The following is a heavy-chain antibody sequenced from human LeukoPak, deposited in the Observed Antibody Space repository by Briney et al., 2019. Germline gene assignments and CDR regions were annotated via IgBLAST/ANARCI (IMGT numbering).Heavy chain of an antibody. V-gene: IGHV3-13*01. Sequence: GGSLRLSCAASGFTFSSYDMHWVRQATGRGLEWVSSIGTAADTYYPGSVKGRFTISRENTKNSLYLQMNSLRAGDTAVYYCARGPIVGTTETKGYFDYWGQGILVTVSS. CDR2: IGTAADT. CDR3: ARGPIVGTTETKGYFDY. D-gene: IGHD1-1*01. J-gene: IGHJ4*02. CDR1: GFTFSSYD.